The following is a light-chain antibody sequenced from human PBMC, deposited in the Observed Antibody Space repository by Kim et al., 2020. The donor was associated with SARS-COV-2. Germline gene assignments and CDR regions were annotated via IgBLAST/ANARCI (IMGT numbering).Light chain of an antibody. J-gene: IGLJ1*01. CDR3: AAWDDSLSGYV. CDR2: NNN. V-gene: IGLV1-47*02. CDR1: SSNIGSDY. Sequence: QSVLTQPPSASGTPGQRVTISCSGSSSNIGSDYVYWYHQLPGTAPKLLIYNNNQWPSGVPDRFSGSKSGTSASLAISGLRSEDEADYYCAAWDDSLSGYVFGTGTKVTVL.